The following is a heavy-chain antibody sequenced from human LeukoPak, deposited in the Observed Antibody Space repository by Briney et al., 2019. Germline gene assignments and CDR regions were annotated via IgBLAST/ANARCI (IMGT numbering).Heavy chain of an antibody. CDR3: ARVSGSSWNFDY. V-gene: IGHV3-30*04. J-gene: IGHJ4*02. Sequence: GRSLRLSCAASGFTFSSYAMHWVRQAPGKGLEWVAVISYDGSNKYYADSVKGRFTISRDNSKNTLYLQMNSLGAEDTAVYYCARVSGSSWNFDYWGQGTLVTVSS. CDR2: ISYDGSNK. CDR1: GFTFSSYA. D-gene: IGHD6-13*01.